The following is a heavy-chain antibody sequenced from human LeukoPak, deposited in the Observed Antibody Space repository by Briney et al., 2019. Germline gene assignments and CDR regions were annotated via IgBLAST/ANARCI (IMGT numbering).Heavy chain of an antibody. CDR2: ISYSGST. V-gene: IGHV4-39*01. CDR3: ARLAVAGTAFDY. J-gene: IGHJ4*02. CDR1: SASISSSPYY. D-gene: IGHD6-19*01. Sequence: PSETLSLTCTVSSASISSSPYYWAWIRQSPGEGLEWIGTISYSGSTYYNPSLKSRVTISVDTSKNQFSLKLSSVTAADTAVYYCARLAVAGTAFDYWGQGTLVTVSS.